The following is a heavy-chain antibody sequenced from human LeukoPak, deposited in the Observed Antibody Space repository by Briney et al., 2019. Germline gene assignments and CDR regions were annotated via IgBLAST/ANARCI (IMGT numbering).Heavy chain of an antibody. CDR2: IPTDDNPT. V-gene: IGHV3-74*01. CDR1: GFVFSNFV. CDR3: ARDHYFKIDY. D-gene: IGHD2/OR15-2a*01. J-gene: IGHJ4*02. Sequence: PGGSLRLSCAASGFVFSNFVMHWVREAPGKGLVWVSRIPTDDNPTNYADFVQGRFTISRDNAKNTVYLQMNNLRAEDTAVYYCARDHYFKIDYWGQGTLVPVSS.